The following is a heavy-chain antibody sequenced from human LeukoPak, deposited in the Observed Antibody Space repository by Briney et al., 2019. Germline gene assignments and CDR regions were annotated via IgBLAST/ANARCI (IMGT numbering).Heavy chain of an antibody. CDR3: ARGHGGATEHDY. CDR2: MNPNSGKT. V-gene: IGHV1-8*02. J-gene: IGHJ4*02. D-gene: IGHD1-26*01. CDR1: GYTFTTYD. Sequence: ASVKVSCKASGYTFTTYDINWVRRATGQGLEWMGWMNPNSGKTGYAQKFQGRVTMTRDTSISTAYMELSSLRSEDTAVYYCARGHGGATEHDYWGQGTLVTVSS.